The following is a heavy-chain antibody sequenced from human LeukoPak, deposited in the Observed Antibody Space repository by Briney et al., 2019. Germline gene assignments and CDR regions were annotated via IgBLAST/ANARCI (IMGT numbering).Heavy chain of an antibody. CDR2: IYWDDDK. CDR1: GFSLRTGGGG. D-gene: IGHD3-22*01. CDR3: AHVDSSGYYLLFDY. J-gene: IGHJ4*02. V-gene: IGHV2-5*02. Sequence: VSGPTLVHPTQTLTLTCTFSGFSLRTGGGGVGWIRQPPGKALEWLALIYWDDDKRYSPSLKSRLTITKDTSKNQVVLTMTNMDPVDTATYYCAHVDSSGYYLLFDYWGQGTLVTVSS.